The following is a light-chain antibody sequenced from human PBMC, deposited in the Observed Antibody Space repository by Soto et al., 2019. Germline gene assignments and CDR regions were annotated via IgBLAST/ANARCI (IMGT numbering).Light chain of an antibody. CDR1: QSVNSN. J-gene: IGKJ1*01. Sequence: EIVLTHSPGTLSLSPGERATLSCRASQSVNSNLAWYQQKPGQAPRLLIYGASSRATGIPARFSGSGSGTEFTLTITSLQSEDFAVYYCQQYNSWPRTFGQGTKVDI. CDR3: QQYNSWPRT. CDR2: GAS. V-gene: IGKV3-15*01.